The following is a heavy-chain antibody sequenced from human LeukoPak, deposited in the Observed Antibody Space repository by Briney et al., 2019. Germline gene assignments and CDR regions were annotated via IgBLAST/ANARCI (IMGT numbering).Heavy chain of an antibody. CDR2: INPSGGNT. D-gene: IGHD3-22*01. J-gene: IGHJ3*02. V-gene: IGHV1-46*01. CDR3: ARERSSGYNDAFDI. CDR1: GGTFSSYA. Sequence: WASVKVSCKASGGTFSSYAISWVRQAPGQGLEWMGIINPSGGNTNYAQKFQGRVTMTRDMSTSTVYMELSSLRSEGTAVYYCARERSSGYNDAFDIWGQGTMVTVSS.